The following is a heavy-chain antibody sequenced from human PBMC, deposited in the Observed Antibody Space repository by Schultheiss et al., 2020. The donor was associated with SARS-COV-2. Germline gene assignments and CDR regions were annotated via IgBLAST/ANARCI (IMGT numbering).Heavy chain of an antibody. D-gene: IGHD6-6*01. V-gene: IGHV4-59*08. J-gene: IGHJ5*02. CDR1: GGSFSGYY. Sequence: SETLSLTCAVYGGSFSGYYWSWIRQPPGKGLEWIGYIYYSGSTNYNPSLKSRVTISVDRSKNQFSLKLSSVTAADTAVYYCARDSSSGDWFDPWGQGTLVTVSS. CDR3: ARDSSSGDWFDP. CDR2: IYYSGST.